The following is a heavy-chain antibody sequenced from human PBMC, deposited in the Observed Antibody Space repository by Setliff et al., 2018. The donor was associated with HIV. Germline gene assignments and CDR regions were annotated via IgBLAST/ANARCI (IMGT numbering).Heavy chain of an antibody. CDR2: INHSGST. Sequence: SETLSLTCAVYNGSFSGYYWTWIRQPTGKGLEWIGEINHSGSTNYSPSLKIRVTISVDASRNQFSPRLSSVTAADTAVYYCAAWGPRYSHAPYFFDSWGQGTLVTVSS. CDR1: NGSFSGYY. D-gene: IGHD5-18*01. V-gene: IGHV4-34*01. J-gene: IGHJ4*02. CDR3: AAWGPRYSHAPYFFDS.